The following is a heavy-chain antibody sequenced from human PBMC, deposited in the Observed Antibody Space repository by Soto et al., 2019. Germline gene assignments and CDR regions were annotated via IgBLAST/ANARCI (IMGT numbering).Heavy chain of an antibody. CDR2: IYYSGST. J-gene: IGHJ4*02. Sequence: QVQLQESGPGLVKPSETLSLTCTVSGGSVSSGSYYWSWIRQPPGKGLDWIGYIYYSGSTNYNPSRTSRGTISVDTSKNQSSLKLISLTAADTAVYYCARGLSRTTVTTSAYWGQGTLVTVSS. CDR1: GGSVSSGSYY. V-gene: IGHV4-61*01. D-gene: IGHD4-17*01. CDR3: ARGLSRTTVTTSAY.